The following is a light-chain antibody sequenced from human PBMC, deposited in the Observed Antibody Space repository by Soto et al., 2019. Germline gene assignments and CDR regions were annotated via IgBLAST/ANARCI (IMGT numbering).Light chain of an antibody. CDR2: DVN. J-gene: IGLJ2*01. V-gene: IGLV2-11*01. CDR1: SSDVGAYNF. Sequence: QSALTQPRSVSGSPGQSVTISCTGTSSDVGAYNFVSWYQHHPGQAPKVMIYDVNQRPSGVPDRFSGSKSGNTASLTISGLQAEDEADYYCCSYAGSYICAIFGGGTKLTVL. CDR3: CSYAGSYICAI.